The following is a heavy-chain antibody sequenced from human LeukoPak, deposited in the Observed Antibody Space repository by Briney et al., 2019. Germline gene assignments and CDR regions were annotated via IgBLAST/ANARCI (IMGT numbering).Heavy chain of an antibody. D-gene: IGHD1-14*01. J-gene: IGHJ4*02. V-gene: IGHV3-21*06. Sequence: PGGSLRLSCTASGVTFSTSGFNWVRQAPGKGLEWVASIGPTGSDRYHADSIKGRFTISGDNADNFLYLQMDSLRAEDTAVYYCATETNGRHYDYWGQGTLLTVSS. CDR2: IGPTGSDR. CDR3: ATETNGRHYDY. CDR1: GVTFSTSG.